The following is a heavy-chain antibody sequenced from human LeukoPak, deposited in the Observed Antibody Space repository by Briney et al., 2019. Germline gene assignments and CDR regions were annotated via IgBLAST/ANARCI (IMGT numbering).Heavy chain of an antibody. D-gene: IGHD6-19*01. V-gene: IGHV3-33*01. J-gene: IGHJ5*02. CDR3: ARESSSGWYYNWFDP. CDR2: IWYDGSNK. CDR1: GFTFSSYG. Sequence: PGGSLRLSCAASGFTFSSYGMHWVRQAPGKGLEWVAVIWYDGSNKYYADSVKGRFTISRDNSKNTPYLQMNSLRAEDTAVYYCARESSSGWYYNWFDPWGQGTLVTVSS.